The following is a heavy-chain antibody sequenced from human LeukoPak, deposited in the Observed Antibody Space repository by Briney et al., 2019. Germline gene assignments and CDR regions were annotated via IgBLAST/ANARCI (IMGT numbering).Heavy chain of an antibody. CDR3: ATGASTAMRGLDV. CDR1: GGSLTDLS. V-gene: IGHV1-24*01. D-gene: IGHD2-2*01. CDR2: IDLEDGGT. J-gene: IGHJ6*02. Sequence: AAVKVSCKVSGGSLTDLSMHGVRQPPGKGRAWVGGIDLEDGGTVYAQKFEDRLVVTEDTSTGTAYMELRSLTSEDTALYYCATGASTAMRGLDVWGQGTTVTVSS.